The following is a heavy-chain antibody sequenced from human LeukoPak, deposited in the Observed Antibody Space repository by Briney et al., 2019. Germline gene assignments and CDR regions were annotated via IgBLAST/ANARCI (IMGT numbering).Heavy chain of an antibody. V-gene: IGHV1-2*02. CDR1: GYTFIDDY. CDR3: APTPEAYTSNWNV. D-gene: IGHD1-1*01. J-gene: IGHJ4*02. CDR2: INPDSGFT. Sequence: GASVKVSCKTSGYTFIDDYMQWVRQAPGQGLEWMGWINPDSGFTNYAQKFQGRVTMTRDASISTAYMELRRLRPDDTAVYYCAPTPEAYTSNWNVWGRGTLVTVSS.